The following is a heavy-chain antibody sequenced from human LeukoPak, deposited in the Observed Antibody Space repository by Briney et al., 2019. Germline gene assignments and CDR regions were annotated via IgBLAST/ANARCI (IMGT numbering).Heavy chain of an antibody. Sequence: ASVKVSCKASGYTFTGYYMHWVRQAPGQGLEWMGWINPNSGGTNYAQKFQGRVTMTRDTSISTAYMELSRLRSDDTAVYYCARVYSSSSAIDYWGQGILVTVSS. CDR2: INPNSGGT. V-gene: IGHV1-2*02. J-gene: IGHJ4*02. CDR3: ARVYSSSSAIDY. CDR1: GYTFTGYY. D-gene: IGHD6-6*01.